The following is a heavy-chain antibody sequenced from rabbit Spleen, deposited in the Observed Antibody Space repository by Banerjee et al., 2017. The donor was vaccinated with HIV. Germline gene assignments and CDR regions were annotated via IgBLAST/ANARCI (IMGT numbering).Heavy chain of an antibody. J-gene: IGHJ4*01. Sequence: QEQLKESGGGLVKPEGFLTLTCKASKFSFNSGYDMCWVRQAPGKGLEWIACVYAGSSGSTYSATWAKGRFTVSKTSSTTVTLQMTSLTAADTATYFCARETSSGWGIVSFYFSLWGQGTLVTVS. CDR2: VYAGSSGST. CDR1: KFSFNSGYD. CDR3: ARETSSGWGIVSFYFSL. V-gene: IGHV1S45*01. D-gene: IGHD4-1*01.